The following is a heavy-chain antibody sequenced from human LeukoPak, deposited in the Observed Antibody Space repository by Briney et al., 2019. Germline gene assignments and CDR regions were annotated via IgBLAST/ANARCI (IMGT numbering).Heavy chain of an antibody. CDR3: ARAEETSSSWYGYYFDY. Sequence: SETLSLTCTVSGGSVSSGSYYWSWIRQPPGKGLEWIGYIYYSGSTNYNPSLKSRVTISVDTSKSQFSLKLSSVTAADTAVYYCARAEETSSSWYGYYFDYWGQGTLVTVSS. J-gene: IGHJ4*02. CDR2: IYYSGST. V-gene: IGHV4-61*01. CDR1: GGSVSSGSYY. D-gene: IGHD6-13*01.